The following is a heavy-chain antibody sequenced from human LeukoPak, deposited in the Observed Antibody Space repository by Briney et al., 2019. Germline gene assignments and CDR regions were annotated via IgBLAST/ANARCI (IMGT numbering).Heavy chain of an antibody. CDR1: GGSISGYY. D-gene: IGHD4-23*01. J-gene: IGHJ2*01. CDR3: ARSVVTLYGYFDL. CDR2: IYYSGST. Sequence: SETLSLTCTVSGGSISGYYYNWIRQPPGKGLEWIGYIYYSGSTNYNTSLKRRVTISLSTSKNQFSLKLSSVTTADTAVYYCARSVVTLYGYFDLWGRGILVTVSS. V-gene: IGHV4-59*01.